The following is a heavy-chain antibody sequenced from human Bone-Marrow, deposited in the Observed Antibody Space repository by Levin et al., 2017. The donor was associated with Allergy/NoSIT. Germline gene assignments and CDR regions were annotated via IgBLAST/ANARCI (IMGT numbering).Heavy chain of an antibody. Sequence: GGSLRLSCAASGFTFDDYAMHWVRQAPGKGLEWVSGISWNSGSMDYADSVKGRFTISRDNAKSSLYLQMNSLRAEDTALYYCAKDKGENYYPRSRRIPKYYFHYYGMDVWGQGTTVTVSS. V-gene: IGHV3-9*01. CDR1: GFTFDDYA. J-gene: IGHJ6*02. D-gene: IGHD3-10*01. CDR3: AKDKGENYYPRSRRIPKYYFHYYGMDV. CDR2: ISWNSGSM.